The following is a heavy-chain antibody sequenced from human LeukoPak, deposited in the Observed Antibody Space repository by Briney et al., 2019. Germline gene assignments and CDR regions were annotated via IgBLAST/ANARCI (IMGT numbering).Heavy chain of an antibody. CDR3: AREGGPYRPLDY. CDR1: GGSITNTNY. Sequence: PSGTLSLTCGVSGGSITNTNYWTWIRQPPGKGLEWIGEVNLQGSTNYNPSLMGRVAISVDTSENHISLQLTSVTAADTAVYYCAREGGPYRPLDYSGQGTLVTVSS. CDR2: VNLQGST. J-gene: IGHJ4*02. V-gene: IGHV4-4*02.